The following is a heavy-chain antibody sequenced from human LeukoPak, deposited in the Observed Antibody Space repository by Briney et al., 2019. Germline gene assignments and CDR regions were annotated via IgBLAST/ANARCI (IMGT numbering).Heavy chain of an antibody. D-gene: IGHD3-22*01. CDR3: ARGLNYYDSSNYYFRGGSFDY. CDR2: INHSGST. Sequence: SETLSLTCAVYGGSFSGYYWSWIRQPPGKGLEWIGEINHSGSTNYNPSLKSRVTISADTSKNQFSLRLSSVTAADTAVYYCARGLNYYDSSNYYFRGGSFDYWGQGTLVTVSS. CDR1: GGSFSGYY. J-gene: IGHJ4*02. V-gene: IGHV4-34*01.